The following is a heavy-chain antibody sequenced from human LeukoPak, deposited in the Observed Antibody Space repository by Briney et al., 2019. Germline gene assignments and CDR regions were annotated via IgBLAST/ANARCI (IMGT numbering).Heavy chain of an antibody. V-gene: IGHV3-23*01. Sequence: GESLRLSCAASGFTFSSYAMSWVRQAPGKGLEWVSSISGSGDTTYYADSVKGRFTISRDNAKNSLYLQMNSLRAEDTAVYYCARAVGGYYYYYMDVWGKGTTVTVSS. D-gene: IGHD2-15*01. CDR2: ISGSGDTT. J-gene: IGHJ6*03. CDR3: ARAVGGYYYYYMDV. CDR1: GFTFSSYA.